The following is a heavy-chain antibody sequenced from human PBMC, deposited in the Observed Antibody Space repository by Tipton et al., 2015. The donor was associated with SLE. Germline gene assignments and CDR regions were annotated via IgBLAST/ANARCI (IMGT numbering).Heavy chain of an antibody. D-gene: IGHD5-24*01. CDR3: ARPVEKTTTPFDS. Sequence: TLSLTCIVSGVSIRSHYWSWIRQPPGKGMEWIGEVKYRGSTNYSPSLKSRVTISVDTSKNQFSLKPSSVTAADTAVYYCARPVEKTTTPFDSWGQGTLVTVSS. CDR1: GVSIRSHY. V-gene: IGHV4-59*08. CDR2: VKYRGST. J-gene: IGHJ4*02.